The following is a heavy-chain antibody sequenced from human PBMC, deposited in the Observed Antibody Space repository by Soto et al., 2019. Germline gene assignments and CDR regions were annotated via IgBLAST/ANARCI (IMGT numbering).Heavy chain of an antibody. CDR2: INPSGVST. CDR3: ARVIAARLEY. D-gene: IGHD6-6*01. Sequence: ASVKVSCKASGYTYPSYSMHWVRQDPGQGLEWMGIINPSGVSTRYAQKFQGRITMTSDTCKSQLSLKLSSATAAATAVYYCARVIAARLEYWGQGTLVTVSS. V-gene: IGHV1-46*01. J-gene: IGHJ4*02. CDR1: GYTYPSYS.